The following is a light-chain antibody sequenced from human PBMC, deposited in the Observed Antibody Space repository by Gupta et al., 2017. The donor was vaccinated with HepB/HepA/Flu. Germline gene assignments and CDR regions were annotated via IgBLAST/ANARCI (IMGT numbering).Light chain of an antibody. V-gene: IGLV2-11*01. CDR2: DVN. CDR1: SSDVGGYNY. J-gene: IGLJ2*01. Sequence: QSALTQPRSVSGSPGQSVTISCTGTSSDVGGYNYVSWYQQHPGKAPKLMIYDVNKRPSGVPDRFSGSKSGNTASLTISGLQAEEEADYYCSSYAGSDTVVFGGGTKLTVL. CDR3: SSYAGSDTVV.